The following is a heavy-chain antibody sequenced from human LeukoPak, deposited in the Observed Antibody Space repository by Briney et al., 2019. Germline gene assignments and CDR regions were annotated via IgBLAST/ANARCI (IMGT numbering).Heavy chain of an antibody. V-gene: IGHV7-4-1*02. CDR3: ARDIGQQLVHWFDP. D-gene: IGHD6-13*01. Sequence: ASVKVSCKASGYTFTSYAMNWVRQAPGQGLEWMGWINTNTGNPTYAQGFTGRFVFSLDTSVSTAYLQISSLKAEDTAVYYCARDIGQQLVHWFDPWGQGTVVTVSS. CDR2: INTNTGNP. J-gene: IGHJ5*02. CDR1: GYTFTSYA.